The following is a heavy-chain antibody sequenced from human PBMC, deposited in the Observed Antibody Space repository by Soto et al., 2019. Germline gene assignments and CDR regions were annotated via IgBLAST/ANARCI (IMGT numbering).Heavy chain of an antibody. CDR3: AKGGGPMIVVAVFDY. J-gene: IGHJ4*02. V-gene: IGHV3-23*01. D-gene: IGHD3-22*01. Sequence: GGSLRLSCAASGFTFSSYAMSWVRQAPGEGLEWVSAISGSGGSTYYADSVKGRFTISRDNSKNTLYLQMNSLRAEDTAVYYCAKGGGPMIVVAVFDYWGQGTLVTVSS. CDR2: ISGSGGST. CDR1: GFTFSSYA.